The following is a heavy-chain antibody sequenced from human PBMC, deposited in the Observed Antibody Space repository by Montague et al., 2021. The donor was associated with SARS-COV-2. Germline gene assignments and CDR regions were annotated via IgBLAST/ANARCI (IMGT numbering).Heavy chain of an antibody. CDR1: GFSLSTSGMC. Sequence: PALVKPTQTLTLTCTFTGFSLSTSGMCVSWIRQPPGKALEWLALIDWDDDKYYSTSLKTRLTISKDTSKNQVVLTMTNMDPVDTATYYCARTYYYGSGSYYTYHFDDWGQGTLVTVSS. V-gene: IGHV2-70*01. J-gene: IGHJ4*02. CDR3: ARTYYYGSGSYYTYHFDD. CDR2: IDWDDDK. D-gene: IGHD3-10*01.